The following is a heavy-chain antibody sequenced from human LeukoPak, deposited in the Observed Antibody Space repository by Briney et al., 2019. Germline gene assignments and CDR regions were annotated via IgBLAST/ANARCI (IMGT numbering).Heavy chain of an antibody. V-gene: IGHV1-69*13. Sequence: ASVKVSCKASGGTFSSYAISWVRQAPGQGLEWMGGIIPIFGTANYAQKFQGRVTITADESTSTAYMELSSLRSEDTAVYYCARDFCSTSCNLGYWGQGTLVTVSS. CDR3: ARDFCSTSCNLGY. D-gene: IGHD2-2*01. CDR1: GGTFSSYA. J-gene: IGHJ4*02. CDR2: IIPIFGTA.